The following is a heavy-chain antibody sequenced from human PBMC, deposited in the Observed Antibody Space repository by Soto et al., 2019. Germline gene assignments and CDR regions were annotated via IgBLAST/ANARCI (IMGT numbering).Heavy chain of an antibody. J-gene: IGHJ4*02. V-gene: IGHV4-31*03. CDR3: ARGDTVVEIFDY. CDR2: IYSSGST. Sequence: QVQLQESGPGLVKPSQTLSLTCTVSGGSISSGGYYWSWIRQHPGKGLEWIGYIYSSGSTYYNPSLKSRVTISVDTSKNQFSLKLSSVTAADTAVYYCARGDTVVEIFDYWGQGTLVTVSS. D-gene: IGHD2-15*01. CDR1: GGSISSGGYY.